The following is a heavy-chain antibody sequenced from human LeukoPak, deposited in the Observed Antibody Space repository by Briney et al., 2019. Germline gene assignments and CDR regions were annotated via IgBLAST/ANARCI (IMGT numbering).Heavy chain of an antibody. J-gene: IGHJ5*02. V-gene: IGHV1-69*05. D-gene: IGHD4-11*01. CDR1: GGTFSSYA. Sequence: ASVKVSCKAPGGTFSSYAISWVRQAPGQGLEWMGGIIPIFGTANYAQKFQGRVTITTDESTSTAYMELSSLRSEDTAVYYCASVTTDDWFDPWGQGTLVTVSS. CDR2: IIPIFGTA. CDR3: ASVTTDDWFDP.